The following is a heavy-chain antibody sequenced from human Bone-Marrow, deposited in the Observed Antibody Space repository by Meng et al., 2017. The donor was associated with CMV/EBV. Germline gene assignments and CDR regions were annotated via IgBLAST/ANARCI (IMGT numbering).Heavy chain of an antibody. CDR1: GFTFGDYA. V-gene: IGHV3-49*04. CDR3: TRDYLFYAFDY. Sequence: GGSLKISCTASGFTFGDYAMSWVRQAPGKGLEWVGFIRSKAYGGTTEYAASVKGRFTISRDDSKSIAYLQMNSLKTENTAVYYCTRDYLFYAFDYWGQGTLVTVSS. CDR2: IRSKAYGGTT. J-gene: IGHJ4*02. D-gene: IGHD5/OR15-5a*01.